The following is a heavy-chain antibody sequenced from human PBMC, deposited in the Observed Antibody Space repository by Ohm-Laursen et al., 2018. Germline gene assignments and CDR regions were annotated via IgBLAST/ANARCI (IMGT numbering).Heavy chain of an antibody. D-gene: IGHD3-22*01. CDR2: ISSRGTTI. CDR3: ARACYYDSSGFPEDAFDV. CDR1: RFSFCDYY. V-gene: IGHV3-11*01. J-gene: IGHJ3*01. Sequence: SLRLSCTASRFSFCDYYMSWIRQAPGKGLECISYISSRGTTIYYADSVKGRFTISRDNANNSLYLQMNSLRAEDTAMYYCARACYYDSSGFPEDAFDVWGQGTMVTVSS.